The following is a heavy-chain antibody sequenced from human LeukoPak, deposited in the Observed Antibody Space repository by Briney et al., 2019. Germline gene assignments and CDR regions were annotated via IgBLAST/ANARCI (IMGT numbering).Heavy chain of an antibody. V-gene: IGHV3-74*01. D-gene: IGHD6-19*01. Sequence: PGGSLRLSCAASGFTFSSYWMHWVRQVPGKGLVWVSRINSDGSITSYADSVKGRFTISRDNAKNTLYLRMNSLRTEDTAVYYCARESAVAGPDYWGQGTLVTVSS. CDR1: GFTFSSYW. CDR2: INSDGSIT. CDR3: ARESAVAGPDY. J-gene: IGHJ4*02.